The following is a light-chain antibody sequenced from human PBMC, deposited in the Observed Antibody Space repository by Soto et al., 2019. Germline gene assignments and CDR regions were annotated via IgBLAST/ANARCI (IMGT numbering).Light chain of an antibody. CDR2: AAS. V-gene: IGKV1-8*01. CDR1: QGISSY. J-gene: IGKJ4*01. Sequence: AIRITQSPSSFSASTGDRVTITCRASQGISSYLAWYQQKPGKAPKLLIYAASTFQSGVPSMFSGSGSGTDFTLTISCLQSEDFATYYCQQYYSYPLTFGGGTKVDI. CDR3: QQYYSYPLT.